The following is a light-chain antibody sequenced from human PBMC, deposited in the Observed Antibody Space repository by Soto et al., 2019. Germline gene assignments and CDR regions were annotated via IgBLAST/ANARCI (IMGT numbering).Light chain of an antibody. CDR2: SNN. CDR1: SSNIGAGYD. Sequence: QSVLTQPPSVSGAPGQRVTICCTGNSSNIGAGYDVHWYQQLPGTDPKLLIYSNNNRPSGVPDRFSGSKSGTSASLAITGLQADDEADYYCQSYDSSLSGSVVFGGGTKLTVL. V-gene: IGLV1-40*01. CDR3: QSYDSSLSGSVV. J-gene: IGLJ2*01.